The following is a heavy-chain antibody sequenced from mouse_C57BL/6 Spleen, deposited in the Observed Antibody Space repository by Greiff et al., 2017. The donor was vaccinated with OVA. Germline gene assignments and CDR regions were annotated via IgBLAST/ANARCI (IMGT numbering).Heavy chain of an antibody. CDR2: IYPGSGST. V-gene: IGHV1-55*01. Sequence: QVQLQQPGAELVKPGASVKMSCKASGYTFTSYWITWVKQRPGQGLEWIGDIYPGSGSTNYNEKFKSKATLTVDTSSSTAYIQLSSLTSEDSAVYYCARVRLLRYYFDYWGQGTTLTVSS. J-gene: IGHJ2*01. CDR1: GYTFTSYW. CDR3: ARVRLLRYYFDY. D-gene: IGHD1-1*01.